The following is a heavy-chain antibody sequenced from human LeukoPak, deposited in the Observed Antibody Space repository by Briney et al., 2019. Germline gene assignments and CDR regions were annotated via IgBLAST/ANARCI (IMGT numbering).Heavy chain of an antibody. CDR3: ARELHGGHLSRFDY. D-gene: IGHD2-15*01. CDR1: GGSITISLYH. J-gene: IGHJ4*02. Sequence: PSETLSLTCSVSGGSITISLYHWGWLRQAPGKGLQWIGNVFHSGNTYYSSSLQSRVAISIDTSKNRFSLKLTSVTAADTAVYYCARELHGGHLSRFDYWGQGTPVTVSS. V-gene: IGHV4-39*02. CDR2: VFHSGNT.